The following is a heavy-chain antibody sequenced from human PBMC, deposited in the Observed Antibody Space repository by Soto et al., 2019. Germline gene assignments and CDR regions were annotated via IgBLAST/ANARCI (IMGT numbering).Heavy chain of an antibody. CDR3: ARHELWFGELMYYFDY. CDR1: GCSISSLSYY. D-gene: IGHD3-10*01. V-gene: IGHV4-39*01. Sequence: SETLSRPCTVSGCSISSLSYYWGWIRQPPGRGLEWIGGIYNSGSTHSHPPPTRRVTISEDTSQNPCSLKLSSVTAADTAVYYCARHELWFGELMYYFDYWGPGTLVTVSS. CDR2: IYNSGST. J-gene: IGHJ4*02.